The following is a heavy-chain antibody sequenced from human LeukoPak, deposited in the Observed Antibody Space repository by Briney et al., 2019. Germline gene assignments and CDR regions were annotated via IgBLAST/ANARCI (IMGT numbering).Heavy chain of an antibody. D-gene: IGHD5-18*01. Sequence: PSETLSLTCTVSGGSISSFYWNWIRQLAGKGLEWIGRTHTSGSTNYNPSLMSRVTMSVDTSKNQFSLKLSSVTAADTAVYYCARLDRAKYSYGYSYFDYWGQGTLVTVSS. CDR3: ARLDRAKYSYGYSYFDY. CDR1: GGSISSFY. V-gene: IGHV4-4*07. CDR2: THTSGST. J-gene: IGHJ4*02.